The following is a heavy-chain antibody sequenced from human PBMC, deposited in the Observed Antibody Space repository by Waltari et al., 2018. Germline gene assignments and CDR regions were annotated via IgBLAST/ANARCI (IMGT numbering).Heavy chain of an antibody. Sequence: QLQLQESGPGLVKPSETLSLTCTVSGGSISSSSYYWGWIPQHPGKGLEWLGSIYYRGRPYYNRSLKSRVTISVDTSKNQFSLKRIAVTAADTAVYYWARTDLGMLGDFDYWGQGTLVTVSS. CDR3: ARTDLGMLGDFDY. CDR1: GGSISSSSYY. CDR2: IYYRGRP. J-gene: IGHJ4*02. D-gene: IGHD7-27*01. V-gene: IGHV4-39*07.